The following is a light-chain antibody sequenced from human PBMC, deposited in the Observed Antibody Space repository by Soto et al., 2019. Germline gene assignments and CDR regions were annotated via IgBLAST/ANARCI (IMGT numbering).Light chain of an antibody. CDR3: TSYTGGNNLYV. CDR1: TTDVDNYDS. J-gene: IGLJ1*01. Sequence: QSVLTQPPSVSGSPGQSVTISCTATTTDVDNYDSVSWYQQAPGTAPKLIIYDVNNRPSGAPDRFSGSTSGNTASLTISGLQAEDETDYYCTSYTGGNNLYVFGTGTKVTVL. V-gene: IGLV2-18*02. CDR2: DVN.